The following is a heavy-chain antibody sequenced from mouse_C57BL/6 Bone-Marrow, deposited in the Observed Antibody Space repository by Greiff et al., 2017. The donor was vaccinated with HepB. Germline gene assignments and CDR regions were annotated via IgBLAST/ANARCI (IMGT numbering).Heavy chain of an antibody. D-gene: IGHD2-14*01. Sequence: QVQLQQPGAELVKPGASVKLSCKASSYTFTSYWMHWVKQRPGQGLEWIGMIHPNSGSTNYNEKFKSKATLTVDKSSSTAYMQLSSLTSEDSAVYYCARYAPRGRNYFDYWGQGTTLTVSS. J-gene: IGHJ2*01. V-gene: IGHV1-64*01. CDR2: IHPNSGST. CDR3: ARYAPRGRNYFDY. CDR1: SYTFTSYW.